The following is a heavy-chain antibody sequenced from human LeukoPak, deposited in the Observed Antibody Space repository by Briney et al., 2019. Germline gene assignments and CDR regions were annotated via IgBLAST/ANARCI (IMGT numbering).Heavy chain of an antibody. J-gene: IGHJ5*02. Sequence: ASVKVSCKASGGTLSSYGVIWVRQAPGQGLEWMGWIIPIFEAANYGQKFQDRLSITMDESTNTAYMELSSLTSDDTALYFCASVSTWTYNWFDPWGQGTLVTVSS. CDR3: ASVSTWTYNWFDP. D-gene: IGHD3/OR15-3a*01. V-gene: IGHV1-69*05. CDR1: GGTLSSYG. CDR2: IIPIFEAA.